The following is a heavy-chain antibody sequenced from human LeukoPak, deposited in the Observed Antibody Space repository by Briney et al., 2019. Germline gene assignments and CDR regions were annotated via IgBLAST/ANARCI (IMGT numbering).Heavy chain of an antibody. CDR3: ARTRSRGLNWFDP. CDR2: IYYSGST. D-gene: IGHD3-16*01. V-gene: IGHV4-39*07. CDR1: GGSISSSSYY. J-gene: IGHJ5*02. Sequence: PSETLSLTCTVSGGSISSSSYYWGWIRQPPGKGLEWIGSIYYSGSTYYNPSLKSPATISVDTSKNQFSLKLSSVTAADTAVYYCARTRSRGLNWFDPWGQGTLVTVSS.